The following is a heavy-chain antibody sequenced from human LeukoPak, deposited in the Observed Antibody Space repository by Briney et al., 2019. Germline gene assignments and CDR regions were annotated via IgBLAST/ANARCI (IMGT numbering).Heavy chain of an antibody. Sequence: PGGSLRLSCAASGFTFSSYGMHWVRQAPGKGLEWVAVISYDGSSKYYADSVKGRFTISRDNSKNTLYLQMNSLRAEDTAVYYCAKLLGIGTPKYYDFWSGYPPLDYWGQGTLVTVSS. J-gene: IGHJ4*02. D-gene: IGHD3-3*01. CDR3: AKLLGIGTPKYYDFWSGYPPLDY. CDR1: GFTFSSYG. CDR2: ISYDGSSK. V-gene: IGHV3-30*18.